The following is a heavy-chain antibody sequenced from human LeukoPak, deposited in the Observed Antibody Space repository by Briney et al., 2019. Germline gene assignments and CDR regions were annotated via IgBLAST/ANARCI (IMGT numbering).Heavy chain of an antibody. CDR2: INRSGSAK. CDR1: GFTFSDYN. J-gene: IGHJ2*01. D-gene: IGHD2-15*01. CDR3: ARVLRYCRGGNCYLGGLVYIHVWGKETGLSIL. V-gene: IGHV3-11*01. Sequence: GGSLRLSCAASGFTFSDYNMRWIRQAPGKGLGWVSHINRSGSAKYYADSVKGRFTISRDNAKNSLFLQMNRLRAGDTPVYYCARVLRYCRGGNCYLGGLVYIHVWGKETGLSILW.